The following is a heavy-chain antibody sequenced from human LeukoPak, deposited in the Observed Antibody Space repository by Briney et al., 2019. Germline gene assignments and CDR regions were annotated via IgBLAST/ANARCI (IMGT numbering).Heavy chain of an antibody. CDR1: GFTVSSNY. D-gene: IGHD6-13*01. V-gene: IGHV3-53*01. CDR3: ARESPGILHY. J-gene: IGHJ4*02. CDR2: IYSGGST. Sequence: GGSLRLSCAASGFTVSSNYMSWVRQAPGKGLEWVSVIYSGGSTYYADFVKGRFTISRDNSKNTVYLQMNSLRAEDTAVYYCARESPGILHYWGQGTLVTVSS.